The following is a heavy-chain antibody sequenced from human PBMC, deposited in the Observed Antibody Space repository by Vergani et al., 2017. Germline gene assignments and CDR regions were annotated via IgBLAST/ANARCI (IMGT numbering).Heavy chain of an antibody. CDR2: IIPILGIA. CDR1: GGTFSSYT. CDR3: ARDGCSGGSCSTRSFDY. Sequence: QVQLVQSGAEVKKPGSSVKVSCKASGGTFSSYTISWVRQAPGQGLEWMGRIIPILGIANYAQKFQGRVTLTADKSTSTAYMELSSLRSEDTAVYYCARDGCSGGSCSTRSFDYWGQGTLVTVSS. J-gene: IGHJ4*02. D-gene: IGHD2-15*01. V-gene: IGHV1-69*08.